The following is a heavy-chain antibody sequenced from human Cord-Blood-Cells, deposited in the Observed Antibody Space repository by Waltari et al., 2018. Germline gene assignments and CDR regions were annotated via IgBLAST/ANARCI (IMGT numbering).Heavy chain of an antibody. Sequence: EVQLVESGGGLVKPGGSLRLSCAASGFTFSSYSMNWVRQAPGKGLEWFSSISSSSSYIYYADSVKGRFTISRDNAKNSLYLQMNSLRAEDTAVYYCASWEQLILDYWGQGTLVTVSS. CDR1: GFTFSSYS. V-gene: IGHV3-21*01. D-gene: IGHD6-6*01. J-gene: IGHJ4*02. CDR2: ISSSSSYI. CDR3: ASWEQLILDY.